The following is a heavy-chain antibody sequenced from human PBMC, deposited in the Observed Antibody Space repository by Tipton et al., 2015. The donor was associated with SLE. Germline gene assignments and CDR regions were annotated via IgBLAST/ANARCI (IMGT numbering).Heavy chain of an antibody. J-gene: IGHJ3*02. CDR2: ILSSGST. CDR3: ARHRRTTVTTWDAFDI. V-gene: IGHV4-39*01. D-gene: IGHD4-11*01. CDR1: GGSISSSSSYY. Sequence: TLSLTCAVYGGSISSSSSYYWAWIRQPPGKGLEWIGYILSSGSTYYSPSLKSRLTRSVDTSKNQFSLKVTSVTAADTAVYYCARHRRTTVTTWDAFDIWGQGTMVTVSS.